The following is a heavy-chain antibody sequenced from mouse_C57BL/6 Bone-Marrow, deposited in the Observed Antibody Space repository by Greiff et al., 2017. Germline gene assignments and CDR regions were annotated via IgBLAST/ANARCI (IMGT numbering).Heavy chain of an antibody. CDR3: ARIRYCGSYWYFDV. Sequence: QVTLKVSGPGILQPSQTLSLTCSFSGFSLSTFGMGVGWIRQPSGKALELLAHIWGDDDKYYNPALKSRLTISKDTSKNQVFLKIANVDTADTATYYCARIRYCGSYWYFDVWGTGTTVTVSS. J-gene: IGHJ1*03. D-gene: IGHD1-1*01. CDR2: IWGDDDK. V-gene: IGHV8-8*01. CDR1: GFSLSTFGMG.